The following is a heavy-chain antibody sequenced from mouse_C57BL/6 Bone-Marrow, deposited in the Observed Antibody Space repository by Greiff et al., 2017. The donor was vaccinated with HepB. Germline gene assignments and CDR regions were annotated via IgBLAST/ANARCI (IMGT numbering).Heavy chain of an antibody. Sequence: SGPELVKPGASVKIPCKASGYTFTDYNMDWVKQSHGKSLEWIGDINPNNGGTIYNQKFKGKATLTVDKSSSTAYMELRSLTSEDTAVYYCARSGILRYYFDYWGQGTTLTVSS. CDR3: ARSGILRYYFDY. CDR1: GYTFTDYN. J-gene: IGHJ2*01. D-gene: IGHD1-1*01. CDR2: INPNNGGT. V-gene: IGHV1-18*01.